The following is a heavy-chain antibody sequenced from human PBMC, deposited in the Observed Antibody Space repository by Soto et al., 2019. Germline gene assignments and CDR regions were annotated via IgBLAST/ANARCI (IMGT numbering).Heavy chain of an antibody. D-gene: IGHD1-26*01. CDR1: GFTFSSYG. V-gene: IGHV3-30*18. CDR2: ISYDGSNK. Sequence: QVQLVESGGGVVQPGRSLRLSCAASGFTFSSYGMHWVRQAPGKGLEWVAVISYDGSNKYYADSVKGRFTISRDNSKNTLYLQMNSLRAEDTAVYYCAKDGGRSADYWGHGTLVTVSS. J-gene: IGHJ4*01. CDR3: AKDGGRSADY.